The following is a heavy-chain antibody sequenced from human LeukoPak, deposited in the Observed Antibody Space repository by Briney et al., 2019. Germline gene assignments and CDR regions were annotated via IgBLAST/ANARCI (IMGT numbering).Heavy chain of an antibody. J-gene: IGHJ4*02. CDR3: AKVGTKVVVRSLFDY. CDR1: GFTFSSYA. V-gene: IGHV3-23*01. Sequence: QPGGSLRLSCAASGFTFSSYAMSWVRQAPGKGLEWVSAISGSGGSTYYADSVKGRFTISRDNSKNTLYLQMSSLRAEDTAVYYCAKVGTKVVVRSLFDYWGQGTLVTVSS. D-gene: IGHD2-15*01. CDR2: ISGSGGST.